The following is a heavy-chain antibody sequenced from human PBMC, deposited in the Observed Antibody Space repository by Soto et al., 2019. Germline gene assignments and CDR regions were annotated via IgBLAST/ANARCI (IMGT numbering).Heavy chain of an antibody. D-gene: IGHD6-25*01. Sequence: PGGSLRLSCAASGFTFRSFTMNWVRQAPGKGLEWVSTISSNSAYIYYTDALRGRFTISRDKAKNSLHLQMNSLRAEDTAVYYCTRDASRESSARGWFDPWGPGTLVTVSS. CDR1: GFTFRSFT. J-gene: IGHJ5*02. V-gene: IGHV3-21*01. CDR2: ISSNSAYI. CDR3: TRDASRESSARGWFDP.